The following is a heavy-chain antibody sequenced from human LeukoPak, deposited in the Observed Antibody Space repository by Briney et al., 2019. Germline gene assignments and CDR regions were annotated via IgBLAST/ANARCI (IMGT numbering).Heavy chain of an antibody. CDR1: GGSISSGGYY. V-gene: IGHV4-30-2*01. CDR3: ARGDIVVLPAGIPHNWFDP. J-gene: IGHJ5*02. D-gene: IGHD2-2*02. Sequence: SETLSLTCTVSGGSISSGGYYWSWIRQPPGKGLEWIGYTYHSGSTYYNPSLKSRVTISVDRSKNQFSLKLSSVTAADTAVYYCARGDIVVLPAGIPHNWFDPWGQGTLVTVSS. CDR2: TYHSGST.